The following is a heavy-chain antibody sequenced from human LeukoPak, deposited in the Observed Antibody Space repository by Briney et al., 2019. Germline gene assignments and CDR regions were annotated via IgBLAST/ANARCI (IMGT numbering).Heavy chain of an antibody. CDR3: ARHAFWSGWFDP. V-gene: IGHV4-59*08. CDR2: IYYSGST. J-gene: IGHJ5*02. D-gene: IGHD2-8*02. CDR1: GGSISSYY. Sequence: SETLSLTCTVSGGSISSYYWSWIRRPPGKGLEWIGYIYYSGSTNYNPSLKSRVTISVDTSKNQFSLKLSSVTAADTAVYYCARHAFWSGWFDPWGQGTLVTVSS.